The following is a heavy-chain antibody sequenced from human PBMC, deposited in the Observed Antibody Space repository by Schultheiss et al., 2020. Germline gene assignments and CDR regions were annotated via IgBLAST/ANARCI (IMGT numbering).Heavy chain of an antibody. D-gene: IGHD6-13*01. CDR2: ISYDGSNK. J-gene: IGHJ2*01. V-gene: IGHV3-30*03. CDR3: ARDHMAAAGHWYFDL. Sequence: WGSLRLSCAASGFTFTAYGMNWVRQAPGKGLEWVAVISYDGSNKYYADSVKGRFTISRDNSKNTLYLQMNSLRAEDTAVYYCARDHMAAAGHWYFDLWGRGTLVTVSS. CDR1: GFTFTAYG.